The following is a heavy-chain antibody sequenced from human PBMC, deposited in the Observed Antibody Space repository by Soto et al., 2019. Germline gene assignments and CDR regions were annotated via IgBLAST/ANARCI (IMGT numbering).Heavy chain of an antibody. J-gene: IGHJ4*02. V-gene: IGHV3-33*01. CDR2: IWYDGSNK. Sequence: QVQLVESGGGVVQPGRSLRLSCAASGFTFSSYGMHWVRQAPGKGLEWVAVIWYDGSNKYYADSVKGRFTISRDNSKNTLYLQMNSLRAEDTAVYYCATSGYGDPRYWGQGTLVTVSS. CDR3: ATSGYGDPRY. D-gene: IGHD4-17*01. CDR1: GFTFSSYG.